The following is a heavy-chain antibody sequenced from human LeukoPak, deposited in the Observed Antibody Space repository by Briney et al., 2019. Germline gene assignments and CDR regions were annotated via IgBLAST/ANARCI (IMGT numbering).Heavy chain of an antibody. J-gene: IGHJ5*02. D-gene: IGHD3-9*01. Sequence: PSETLSLTCTVSGYSISSGYYWGWIRQPPGKGLEWIGSIYHSGSTYYNPSLKSRVTISVDTSKNQFSLKLSSVTAADTAVYYCARGDQDILTGYPPHGGGGNWFDPWGQGTLVTVSP. CDR2: IYHSGST. V-gene: IGHV4-38-2*02. CDR1: GYSISSGYY. CDR3: ARGDQDILTGYPPHGGGGNWFDP.